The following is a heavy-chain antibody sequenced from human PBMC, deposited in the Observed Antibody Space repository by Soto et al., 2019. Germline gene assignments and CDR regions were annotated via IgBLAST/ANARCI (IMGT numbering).Heavy chain of an antibody. D-gene: IGHD3-10*01. Sequence: GGSLRLSCAASGFSFSNHGMQWVRQAPGKGLEWVAVISYDGNVKYYTDSVKGRFTISRDNPQSTLFLQMDSLRPEDAAVYYCAKDLKVSGGFHGSLNYYYGMDAWGQGTTVTVS. J-gene: IGHJ6*02. V-gene: IGHV3-30*18. CDR3: AKDLKVSGGFHGSLNYYYGMDA. CDR1: GFSFSNHG. CDR2: ISYDGNVK.